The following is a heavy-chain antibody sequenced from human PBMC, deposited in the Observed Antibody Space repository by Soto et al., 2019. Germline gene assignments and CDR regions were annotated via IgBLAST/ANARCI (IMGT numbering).Heavy chain of an antibody. CDR3: ARGESYSYGVLYYYYYGMDV. D-gene: IGHD5-18*01. J-gene: IGHJ6*02. CDR2: IIPIFGTA. Sequence: SVKVSCKASGGTFSSYAISWVRQAPGQGLEWMGGIIPIFGTANYAQKFQSRVTITADESTSTAYMELSSLRSEDTAVYYCARGESYSYGVLYYYYYGMDVWGQGTTVTVSS. V-gene: IGHV1-69*13. CDR1: GGTFSSYA.